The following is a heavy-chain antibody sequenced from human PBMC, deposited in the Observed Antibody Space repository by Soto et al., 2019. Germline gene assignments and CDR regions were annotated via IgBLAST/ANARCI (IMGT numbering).Heavy chain of an antibody. CDR1: GGSISSGDYY. CDR2: IYYSGST. CDR3: ARGSRGTVDAFDI. V-gene: IGHV4-30-4*01. D-gene: IGHD3-16*01. Sequence: NPSETLSLTCTVSGGSISSGDYYWSWIRQPPGKGLEWIGYIYYSGSTYYNPSLKSRVTISVDTSKNQFSLKLSSVTAADTAVYYCARGSRGTVDAFDIWGQGTMVTVSS. J-gene: IGHJ3*02.